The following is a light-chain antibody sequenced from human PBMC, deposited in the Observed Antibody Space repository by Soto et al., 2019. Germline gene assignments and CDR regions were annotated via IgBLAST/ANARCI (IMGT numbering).Light chain of an antibody. J-gene: IGKJ5*01. CDR2: GAS. Sequence: VLTQSPGTLSLSAGQRATLSCRASQSVSGDYIAWYQQKSGQAPRLLIYGASNRATDIPDRFSGSGSGIDFTLTISSLEPEDFAVYYCQQRSNWPSFGQGTRLEIK. CDR3: QQRSNWPS. CDR1: QSVSGDY. V-gene: IGKV3D-20*02.